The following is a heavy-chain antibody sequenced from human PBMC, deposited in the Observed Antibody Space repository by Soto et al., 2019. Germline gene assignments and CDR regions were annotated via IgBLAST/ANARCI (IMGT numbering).Heavy chain of an antibody. D-gene: IGHD1-26*01. CDR1: GDSVSSNSAG. V-gene: IGHV6-1*01. CDR2: TYYRSKWYY. Sequence: SQTLSLTCAITGDSVSSNSAGWSWVRQSPSRGLEWLGRTYYRSKWYYEYAVSVRGRITINPDTSKNQYSLQLNSVTPEDTAVYFCARGGQYSGRSFDYWGPGTLVTVSS. J-gene: IGHJ4*01. CDR3: ARGGQYSGRSFDY.